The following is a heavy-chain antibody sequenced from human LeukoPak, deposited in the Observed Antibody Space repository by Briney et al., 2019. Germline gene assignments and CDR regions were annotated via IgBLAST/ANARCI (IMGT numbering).Heavy chain of an antibody. CDR1: GGSISSSSYY. V-gene: IGHV4-39*07. J-gene: IGHJ4*02. Sequence: SETLSLTCTVSGGSISSSSYYWGWIRQPPGKGLGWMGSIYYSGSTYYNPSLTSPVTISVDPSKNQFSLKLSSVPAADTAVYYCAREYYYGSGLFDYWGQGTLVTVSS. D-gene: IGHD3-10*01. CDR3: AREYYYGSGLFDY. CDR2: IYYSGST.